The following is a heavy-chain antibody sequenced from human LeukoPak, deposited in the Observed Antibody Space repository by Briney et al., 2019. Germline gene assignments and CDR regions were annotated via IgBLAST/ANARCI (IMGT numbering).Heavy chain of an antibody. Sequence: GGSLRLSCAASEFTFTNYAMSWVRQAPGKGLEWVSAISASGGSPYYADSVKGRFTISRDNSMHTLYLQMNSLRFEDTTLYYCAKGASTSRTYNWFDSWGQGTLVTVSS. D-gene: IGHD2-2*01. CDR3: AKGASTSRTYNWFDS. J-gene: IGHJ5*01. CDR2: ISASGGSP. V-gene: IGHV3-23*01. CDR1: EFTFTNYA.